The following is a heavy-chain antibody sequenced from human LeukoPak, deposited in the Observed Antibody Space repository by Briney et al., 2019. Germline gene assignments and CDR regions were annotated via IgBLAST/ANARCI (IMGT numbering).Heavy chain of an antibody. CDR2: INSDGSTT. CDR3: AGGGGYYSWSYFDY. V-gene: IGHV3-74*01. Sequence: QPGGSLRLSCAASGFTFSSYWMHWVRQAPGKGLVWVSRINSDGSTTSYADSVKGRFTISRDNAKNTLYLQMNSLRAEDTAVYYCAGGGGYYSWSYFDYWGQGTLVTVSS. CDR1: GFTFSSYW. D-gene: IGHD3-3*01. J-gene: IGHJ4*02.